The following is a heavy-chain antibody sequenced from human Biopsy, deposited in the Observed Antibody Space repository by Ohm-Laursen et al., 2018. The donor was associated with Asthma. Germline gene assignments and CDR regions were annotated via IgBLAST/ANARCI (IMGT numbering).Heavy chain of an antibody. CDR3: VRGSSSWHHGPFHYYYGLDV. Sequence: PSETLSLTCSLSSGSGGYMRSGNYYWGWIRQPPGKGLEWIGSIYYSGTTYYNPSLESRFTVSANSQKNQFSLNLTSVTAADTAVYYCVRGSSSWHHGPFHYYYGLDVWGQGTTATVSS. V-gene: IGHV4-39*01. CDR1: SGSGGYMRSGNYY. D-gene: IGHD6-13*01. J-gene: IGHJ6*02. CDR2: IYYSGTT.